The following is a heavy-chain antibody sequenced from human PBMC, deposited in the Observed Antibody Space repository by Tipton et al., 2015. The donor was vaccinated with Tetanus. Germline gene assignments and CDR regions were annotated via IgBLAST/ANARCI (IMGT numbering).Heavy chain of an antibody. CDR1: GDSVSTGNFY. J-gene: IGHJ3*02. V-gene: IGHV4-30-4*01. CDR3: ARNVYTVINDAFDI. CDR2: IHHSGLA. D-gene: IGHD5/OR15-5a*01. Sequence: TLSLTCTVSGDSVSTGNFYWSWIRQPPGKGLEWIAFIHHSGLAFSKPSLKSRVSISIDTSQNQFSLRLTSVTAADTAVYFCARNVYTVINDAFDIWGHGTLVNVSS.